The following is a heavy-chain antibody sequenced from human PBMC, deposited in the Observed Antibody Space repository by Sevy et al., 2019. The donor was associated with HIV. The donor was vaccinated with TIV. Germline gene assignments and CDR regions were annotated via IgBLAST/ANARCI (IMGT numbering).Heavy chain of an antibody. CDR2: ISFGCGKI. Sequence: GGSLRLSCAASGFAFYEYSMSWIRQAPGKGLEWVASISFGCGKINYADSVKGRFTISRDNSKNSFYLQMDNLRVEDTALYSCAREGCSRPHDYWGQGTRVTVSS. D-gene: IGHD2-8*01. V-gene: IGHV3-23*01. J-gene: IGHJ4*02. CDR3: AREGCSRPHDY. CDR1: GFAFYEYS.